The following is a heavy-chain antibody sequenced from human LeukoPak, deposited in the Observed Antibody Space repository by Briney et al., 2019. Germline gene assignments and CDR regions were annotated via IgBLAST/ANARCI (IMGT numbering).Heavy chain of an antibody. CDR1: GFTVRNYW. J-gene: IGHJ4*02. Sequence: GGSLRLSCVASGFTVRNYWMNWIRQAPGKGLQWVANIKQDGSEKYYVDSVKGRFTISRDNSKNTLYLQMNSLRAEDTAVYYCARVRAEQYYYDSSGYYYPVGYFDYWGQGTLVTVSS. CDR2: IKQDGSEK. V-gene: IGHV3-7*01. CDR3: ARVRAEQYYYDSSGYYYPVGYFDY. D-gene: IGHD3-22*01.